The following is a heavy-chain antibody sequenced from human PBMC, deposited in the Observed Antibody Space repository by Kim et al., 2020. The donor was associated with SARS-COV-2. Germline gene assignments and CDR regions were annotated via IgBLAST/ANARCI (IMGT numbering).Heavy chain of an antibody. V-gene: IGHV1-46*01. Sequence: ASVKVSCKASGYTFTSYYMHWVRQAPGQGLEWMGIINPNGGSTSYAQKFQGRVTMTRDTSTSTVYMELSSLRSEDTAVYYCARSLRITMILDLFGDYVDYWGQGTLVTVSS. CDR3: ARSLRITMILDLFGDYVDY. D-gene: IGHD3-22*01. CDR2: INPNGGST. CDR1: GYTFTSYY. J-gene: IGHJ4*02.